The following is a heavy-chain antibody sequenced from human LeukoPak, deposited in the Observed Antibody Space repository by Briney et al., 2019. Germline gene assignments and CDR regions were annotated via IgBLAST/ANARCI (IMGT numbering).Heavy chain of an antibody. V-gene: IGHV3-74*01. Sequence: GGSLRLSCAASGFTFSTSWMHWVRQAPGKGLVWVSRINPDGSSTDYADSVKGRFTISRDNAKNTLYLQMNSLRAEDAAVYYCARGSIAARLCDYWGQGTLVTVSS. CDR1: GFTFSTSW. CDR2: INPDGSST. CDR3: ARGSIAARLCDY. D-gene: IGHD6-6*01. J-gene: IGHJ4*02.